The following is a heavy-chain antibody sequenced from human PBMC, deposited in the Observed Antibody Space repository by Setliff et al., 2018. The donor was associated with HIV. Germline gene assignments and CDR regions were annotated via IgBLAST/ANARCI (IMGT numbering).Heavy chain of an antibody. CDR1: GGSFSGNH. Sequence: PSETLSLTCTIYGGSFSGNHWSWIRQSPGNGLEWIGEVLYNGGTRYNPSLRSRVTISLDTSTSQFSLKLHSVTAADTAIYHCAKGGASSHWLGPWGQGTLVTVSS. D-gene: IGHD3-16*01. V-gene: IGHV4-34*01. J-gene: IGHJ5*02. CDR3: AKGGASSHWLGP. CDR2: VLYNGGT.